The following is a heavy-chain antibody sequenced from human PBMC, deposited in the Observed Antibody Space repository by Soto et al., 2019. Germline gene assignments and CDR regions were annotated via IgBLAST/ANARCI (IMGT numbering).Heavy chain of an antibody. CDR1: GFVFSDHY. J-gene: IGHJ4*01. CDR2: ISNDGRSK. Sequence: GGSLRLSCEASGFVFSDHYMHWVRQAPGKGLEWVALISNDGRSKRYTQSVGGRCSISRDNFKSTLYLQVNSLRVEDTAVYYCVAEVGGRSFDHWGQGTLVTVSS. V-gene: IGHV3-30*04. CDR3: VAEVGGRSFDH. D-gene: IGHD1-26*01.